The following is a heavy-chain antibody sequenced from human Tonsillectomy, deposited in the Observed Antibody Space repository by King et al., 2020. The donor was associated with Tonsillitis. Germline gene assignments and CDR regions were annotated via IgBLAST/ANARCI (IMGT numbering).Heavy chain of an antibody. V-gene: IGHV4-34*01. Sequence: VQLKKGGEGRLKPSESLSLTGAVYGGSFSGYYWSWIRQPPGKGLEWIGEINHSGSTNYNPSLKSRVTISVDTSKNQFSLKLSSVTAADTAVYYCARGRAAGSSLRYYYYYYMDVWGKGTTVTVSS. D-gene: IGHD6-13*01. CDR1: GGSFSGYY. CDR2: INHSGST. J-gene: IGHJ6*03. CDR3: ARGRAAGSSLRYYYYYYMDV.